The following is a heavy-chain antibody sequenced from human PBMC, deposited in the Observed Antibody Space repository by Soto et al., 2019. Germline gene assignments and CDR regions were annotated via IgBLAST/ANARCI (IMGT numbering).Heavy chain of an antibody. V-gene: IGHV1-69*13. CDR2: IIPIFGTA. CDR1: GYTFTSYA. J-gene: IGHJ4*02. D-gene: IGHD3-22*01. CDR3: ARDGDYYDTTFDY. Sequence: SVKVSCKASGYTFTSYAISWVRQAPGQGLEWMGGIIPIFGTANYAQKFQGRVTITADESTSTAYMELSSLRSEDTAVYYCARDGDYYDTTFDYWGQGTLVTVSS.